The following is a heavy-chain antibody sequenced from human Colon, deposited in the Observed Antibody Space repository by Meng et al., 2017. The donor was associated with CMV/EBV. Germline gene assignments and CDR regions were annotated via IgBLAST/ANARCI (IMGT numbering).Heavy chain of an antibody. Sequence: GESLKISCAASGFTFSSYWMSWVRQAPGKGLEWVANIKQDGSEKYYVDSVKGRFTISRDNAKNSLYLQMNSLRAEDTAVYYCARDSIAARPHYFDYWGQGTLVTVS. CDR1: GFTFSSYW. CDR2: IKQDGSEK. D-gene: IGHD6-6*01. V-gene: IGHV3-7*01. CDR3: ARDSIAARPHYFDY. J-gene: IGHJ4*02.